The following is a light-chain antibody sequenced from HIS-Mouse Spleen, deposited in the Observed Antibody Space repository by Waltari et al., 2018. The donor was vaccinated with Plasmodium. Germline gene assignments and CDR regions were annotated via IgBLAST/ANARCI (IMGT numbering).Light chain of an antibody. CDR2: DAS. V-gene: IGKV3-11*01. J-gene: IGKJ2*01. Sequence: EIVLKQSPATLSLSPGERATLSCRASQSVSSYLAWYQQKPGQAPRLLIYDASNRATGIPARFSGSGSGTDFTLTISSLEPKDFAVYYCQQRSNWPPKYTFGQGTKLEIK. CDR1: QSVSSY. CDR3: QQRSNWPPKYT.